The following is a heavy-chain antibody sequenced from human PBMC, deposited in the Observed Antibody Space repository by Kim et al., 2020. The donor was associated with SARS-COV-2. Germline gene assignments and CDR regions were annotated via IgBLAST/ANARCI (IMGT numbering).Heavy chain of an antibody. J-gene: IGHJ3*02. D-gene: IGHD6-19*01. CDR3: AKDDSGSSSGEAAFDI. V-gene: IGHV3-30*02. Sequence: SVEGRFAISRDNSKNTLYLQMNSMRAEDTAVYYCAKDDSGSSSGEAAFDIWGQGTMGTVSS.